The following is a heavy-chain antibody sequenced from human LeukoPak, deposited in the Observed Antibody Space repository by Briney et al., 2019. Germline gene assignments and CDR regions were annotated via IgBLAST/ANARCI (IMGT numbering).Heavy chain of an antibody. CDR3: ARAGMVRGVMAWFDP. V-gene: IGHV3-21*01. Sequence: GGSLRLSCAASGFTFSSSAMNWVRQAPGKGLEWVSSINQGASHIYYADSVRGRFTISRDNAKNSLYLQMNSLRAEDTAVYYCARAGMVRGVMAWFDPWGQGTLVTVSS. CDR2: INQGASHI. J-gene: IGHJ5*02. D-gene: IGHD3-10*01. CDR1: GFTFSSSA.